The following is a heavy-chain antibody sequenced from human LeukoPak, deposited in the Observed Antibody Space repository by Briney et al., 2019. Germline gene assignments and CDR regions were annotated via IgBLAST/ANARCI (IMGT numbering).Heavy chain of an antibody. CDR1: GFSFSDYY. Sequence: KAGGSLRLSCAASGFSFSDYYMIWLRQAPGKGLEWISHISSTSFDIGYADSVKGRFTISRDNAKNSLYLQMNSLRAEGTALYYCAKGGGGSPFIWGQGTMVTVSS. J-gene: IGHJ3*02. CDR2: ISSTSFDI. CDR3: AKGGGGSPFI. V-gene: IGHV3-11*05. D-gene: IGHD2-15*01.